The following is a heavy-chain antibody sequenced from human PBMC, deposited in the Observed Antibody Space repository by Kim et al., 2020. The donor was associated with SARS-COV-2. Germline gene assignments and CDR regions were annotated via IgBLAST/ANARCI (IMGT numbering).Heavy chain of an antibody. V-gene: IGHV4-34*01. CDR3: ARGLRGFGEFYYYYYGMDV. CDR1: GGSFSGYY. D-gene: IGHD3-10*01. J-gene: IGHJ6*01. CDR2: INHSGST. Sequence: SETLSLTCAVYGGSFSGYYWSWIRQPPGKGLEWIGEINHSGSTNYNPSLKSRVTISVDTSKNQFSLKLSSVTAADTAVYYCARGLRGFGEFYYYYYGMDV.